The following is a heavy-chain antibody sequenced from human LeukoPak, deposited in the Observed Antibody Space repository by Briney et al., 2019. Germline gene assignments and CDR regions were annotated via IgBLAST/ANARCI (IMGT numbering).Heavy chain of an antibody. V-gene: IGHV4-59*08. D-gene: IGHD3-10*01. J-gene: IGHJ4*02. CDR3: ARSGFGEANFDY. CDR1: GGSISSFY. Sequence: PSETLSLTCTVSGGSISSFYWSWIRQPPGKGLEWIAYTYYSGSTNYNPSLKSRVTISVDTSKDQFSLKLSSVTAADTAVYYCARSGFGEANFDYWGQGTLVTASS. CDR2: TYYSGST.